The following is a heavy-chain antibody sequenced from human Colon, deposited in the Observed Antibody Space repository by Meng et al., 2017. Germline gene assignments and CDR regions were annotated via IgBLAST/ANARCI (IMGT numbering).Heavy chain of an antibody. CDR2: ISGSGSSE. V-gene: IGHV3-48*03. CDR3: ARAFPAGA. CDR1: GFTFSSYE. D-gene: IGHD6-25*01. J-gene: IGHJ5*02. Sequence: GESLKISCAGSGFTFSSYEMNWVRQAPGKGLEWVAYISGSGSSEKYADSVKGRFSISRDNAKNSLFLHMNSLRAEDTAVYYCARAFPAGAWGQGTLVIVSS.